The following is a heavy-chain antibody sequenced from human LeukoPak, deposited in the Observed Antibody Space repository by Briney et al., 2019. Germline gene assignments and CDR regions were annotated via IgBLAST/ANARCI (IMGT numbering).Heavy chain of an antibody. CDR3: ARAGYSNWDYFDY. Sequence: GGSLRLSCAASGFTFSSYAMHWVRQAPGKGLEWVAVISYDGSNKYYADSVKGRFTISRDNSKNTLYLQMNSLRAEDTAVYYCARAGYSNWDYFDYWGQGTLVTVSS. D-gene: IGHD4-11*01. CDR2: ISYDGSNK. J-gene: IGHJ4*02. V-gene: IGHV3-30-3*01. CDR1: GFTFSSYA.